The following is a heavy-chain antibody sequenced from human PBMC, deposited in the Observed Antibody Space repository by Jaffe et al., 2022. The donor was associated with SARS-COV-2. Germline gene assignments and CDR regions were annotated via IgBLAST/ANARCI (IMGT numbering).Heavy chain of an antibody. CDR3: AKDTGGRQWDIYYYMDV. Sequence: EVQLVESGGGLVQPGRSLRLSCAASGFTFVEYAMHWVRLVPGKGLEWVSGINWNGGTIAYADSVKGRFTVSRDNDKNSVFLQMNSLRAEDTALYFCAKDTGGRQWDIYYYMDVWGKGTTVTVS. CDR2: INWNGGTI. V-gene: IGHV3-9*01. CDR1: GFTFVEYA. D-gene: IGHD2-8*02. J-gene: IGHJ6*03.